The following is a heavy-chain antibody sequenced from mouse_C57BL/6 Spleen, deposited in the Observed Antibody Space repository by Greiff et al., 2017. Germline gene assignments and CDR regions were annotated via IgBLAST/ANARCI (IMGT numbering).Heavy chain of an antibody. D-gene: IGHD2-4*01. Sequence: EVHLVESGGGLVKPGGSLKLSCAASGFTFSDYGMHWVRQAPEKGLEWVAYISSGSSTIYYADTVKGRFTISRDNAKNTLFLQMTSLRSEDTAMYYCARDYDTDFDYWGQGTTLTVSS. CDR2: ISSGSSTI. CDR3: ARDYDTDFDY. V-gene: IGHV5-17*01. J-gene: IGHJ2*01. CDR1: GFTFSDYG.